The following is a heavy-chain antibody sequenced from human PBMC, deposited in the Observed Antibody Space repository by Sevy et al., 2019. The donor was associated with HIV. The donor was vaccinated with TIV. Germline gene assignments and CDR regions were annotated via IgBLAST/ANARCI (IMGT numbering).Heavy chain of an antibody. CDR1: GYTFNNAW. V-gene: IGHV3-15*01. D-gene: IGHD3-3*01. Sequence: GGSLRLSCAASGYTFNNAWMSWVRQAPGKGLEWLGRIKSKTDGGSAEYASPVKGRFTISRDDSKSTLYFQMNRLRTEDTGVYYCTGATVFGATWFDPWGQGALVTVSS. J-gene: IGHJ5*02. CDR3: TGATVFGATWFDP. CDR2: IKSKTDGGSA.